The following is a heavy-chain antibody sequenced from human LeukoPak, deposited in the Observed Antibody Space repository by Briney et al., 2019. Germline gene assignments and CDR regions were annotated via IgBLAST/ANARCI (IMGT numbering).Heavy chain of an antibody. CDR3: ARLGYARYSSSWYYGMDV. J-gene: IGHJ6*02. CDR2: IKQDGSEI. CDR1: GFTFSSYW. Sequence: GGSLRLSCASSGFTFSSYWMSWVRQAPGKGLEWVATIKQDGSEIHYVDSVKGRFFISRDNAKNSLYRQMGSLRAEDTAVYYCARLGYARYSSSWYYGMDVWGQGTTVTVSS. D-gene: IGHD6-13*01. V-gene: IGHV3-7*01.